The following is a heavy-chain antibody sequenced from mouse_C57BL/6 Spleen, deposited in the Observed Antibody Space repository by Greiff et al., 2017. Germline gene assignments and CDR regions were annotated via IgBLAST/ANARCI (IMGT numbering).Heavy chain of an antibody. Sequence: QVQLQQPGAELVKPGASVKLSCKASGYTFTSYWMHWVKQRPGQGLEWIGMIHPKSGSTNYNEKFKSKATLTVDKSSSTAYMQLSSLTSEDSAVYYCARGGYDGYYFDYWGQGTTLTVSS. J-gene: IGHJ2*01. CDR3: ARGGYDGYYFDY. V-gene: IGHV1-64*01. CDR1: GYTFTSYW. D-gene: IGHD2-3*01. CDR2: IHPKSGST.